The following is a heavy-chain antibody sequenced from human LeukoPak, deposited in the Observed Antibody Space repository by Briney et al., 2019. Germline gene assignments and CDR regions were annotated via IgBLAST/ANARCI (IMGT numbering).Heavy chain of an antibody. CDR3: ARMVDSSGPDIDY. J-gene: IGHJ4*02. CDR1: GGTFSSYA. V-gene: IGHV1-69*04. D-gene: IGHD3-22*01. CDR2: IIPIFGIA. Sequence: GASVKVSCKASGGTFSSYAISWVRQAPGQGLEWMGRIIPIFGIANYAQKFQGRVTITADKSTSTAYMELSSLRSGDTAVYYCARMVDSSGPDIDYWGQGTLVTVSS.